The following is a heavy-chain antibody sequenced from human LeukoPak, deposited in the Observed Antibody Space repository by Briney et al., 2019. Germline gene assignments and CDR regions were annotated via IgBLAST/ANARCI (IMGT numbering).Heavy chain of an antibody. CDR3: ARESNSRSYWSFDY. Sequence: SETLSLTGTVPGGSINSNYWSWIRQPPGKGLEWIGYINYSGSTKYNPALKSRVTMSVDTSKNQFSLKLSSVTGADTAVYYCARESNSRSYWSFDYWGQGTQVTVSS. J-gene: IGHJ4*02. D-gene: IGHD1-26*01. V-gene: IGHV4-59*01. CDR2: INYSGST. CDR1: GGSINSNY.